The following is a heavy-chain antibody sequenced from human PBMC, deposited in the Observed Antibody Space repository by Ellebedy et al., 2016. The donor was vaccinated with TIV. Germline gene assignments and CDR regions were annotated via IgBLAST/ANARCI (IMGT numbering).Heavy chain of an antibody. CDR3: ARGSIPGATLDY. D-gene: IGHD1-26*01. CDR2: IIPIFGTA. J-gene: IGHJ4*02. CDR1: GGTFSSYA. Sequence: SVKVSCXASGGTFSSYAISWVRQAPGQGLEWMGGIIPIFGTANYAQKFQGRVTITADESTSTAYMELSSLRSEDTAVYYCARGSIPGATLDYWGQGTLVTVSS. V-gene: IGHV1-69*13.